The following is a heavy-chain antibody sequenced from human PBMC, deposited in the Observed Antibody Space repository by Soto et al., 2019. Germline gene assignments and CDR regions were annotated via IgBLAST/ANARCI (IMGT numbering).Heavy chain of an antibody. D-gene: IGHD3-9*01. V-gene: IGHV4-30-4*01. Sequence: SETLSLTCTVSGGSISSGDYYWSWIRQPPGKGLEWIGYIYYSGSTYYNPSLKSRVTISVDTSKNQFSLKLSSVTAADTAVYYCARAHYDILTGSLAHFDYWGQGTLVTVSS. CDR3: ARAHYDILTGSLAHFDY. CDR2: IYYSGST. CDR1: GGSISSGDYY. J-gene: IGHJ4*02.